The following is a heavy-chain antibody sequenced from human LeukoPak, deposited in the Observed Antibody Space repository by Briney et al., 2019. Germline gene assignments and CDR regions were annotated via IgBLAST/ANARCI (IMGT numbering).Heavy chain of an antibody. CDR3: ARAGPMTLRFLEWLASFDY. V-gene: IGHV1-2*02. D-gene: IGHD3-3*01. J-gene: IGHJ4*02. Sequence: ASVKVSCKASGYTFTGYYMHWVRQAPGQGLEWMGWTNPNSGGTNYAQKFQGRVTMTRDTSISTAYMELSRLRSDDTVVYYCARAGPMTLRFLEWLASFDYWGQGTLVTVSS. CDR2: TNPNSGGT. CDR1: GYTFTGYY.